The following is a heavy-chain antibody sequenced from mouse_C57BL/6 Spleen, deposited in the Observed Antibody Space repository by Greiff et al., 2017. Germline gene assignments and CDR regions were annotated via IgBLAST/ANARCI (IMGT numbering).Heavy chain of an antibody. Sequence: VQLQESGPELVKPGASVKLSCKASGYTFTSYDINWVKQRPGQGLEWIGWIYPRDGSTKYNEKFKGKATLTVDTSSSTAYMELHSLTSEDSAVYVCAREDYYGSSPWFAYWGQGTLVTVSA. CDR3: AREDYYGSSPWFAY. CDR2: IYPRDGST. V-gene: IGHV1-85*01. J-gene: IGHJ3*01. CDR1: GYTFTSYD. D-gene: IGHD1-1*01.